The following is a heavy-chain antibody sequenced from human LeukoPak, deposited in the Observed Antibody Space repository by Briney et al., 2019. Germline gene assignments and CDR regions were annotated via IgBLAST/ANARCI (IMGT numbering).Heavy chain of an antibody. J-gene: IGHJ2*01. CDR3: ARAEWSNWYFDL. CDR2: IKQEGSEK. CDR1: GFTFSASW. D-gene: IGHD3-3*01. V-gene: IGHV3-7*03. Sequence: GGSLRLSCAPSGFTFSASWMNSVRQAPGKGLERVANIKQEGSEKYYVDSVEGRFTLSRDSAKNSLYLQMNSLRAEDTAVYYCARAEWSNWYFDLWGRGTLVTVSS.